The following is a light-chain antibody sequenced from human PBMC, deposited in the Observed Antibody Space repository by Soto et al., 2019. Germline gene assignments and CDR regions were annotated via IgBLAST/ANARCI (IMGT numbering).Light chain of an antibody. Sequence: DFQVTQFPSSLSASLGETITITCRSRQSISNYVNWYQQRPGKAPKALIYGATGLQSGVPSRFSGHGSGTEFTLTITGLQPEDFATYWCQQAYTMPWTFGQGTKVEAK. CDR3: QQAYTMPWT. J-gene: IGKJ1*01. CDR1: QSISNY. V-gene: IGKV1-39*01. CDR2: GAT.